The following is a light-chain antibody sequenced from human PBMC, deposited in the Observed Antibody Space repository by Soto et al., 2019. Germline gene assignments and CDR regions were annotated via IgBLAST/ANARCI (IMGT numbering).Light chain of an antibody. J-gene: IGKJ2*01. CDR3: QQYNSLYT. Sequence: DIQMTQSPSTLSASVGDRVTITCRASQSISSCSAWYQQKPGTAPKLLIYDAPSLESGGQSWFSGSGSGTEFVLISSRLQPDDFATYYWQQYNSLYTFGHGTKVEIK. V-gene: IGKV1-5*01. CDR1: QSISSC. CDR2: DAP.